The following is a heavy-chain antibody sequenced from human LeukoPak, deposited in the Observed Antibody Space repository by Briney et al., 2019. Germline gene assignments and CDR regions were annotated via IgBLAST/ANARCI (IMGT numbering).Heavy chain of an antibody. V-gene: IGHV3-23*01. Sequence: PGGSLRLSCAASGITFSSYAMSWVRQAPGKGLEWVSAISGSGGSTYYADSVKGRFTISRDNFKNTLYLQMNSLRAEDTAVYYCASGPGSYYKNFDYWGQGTLVTVSS. J-gene: IGHJ4*02. D-gene: IGHD3-10*01. CDR3: ASGPGSYYKNFDY. CDR2: ISGSGGST. CDR1: GITFSSYA.